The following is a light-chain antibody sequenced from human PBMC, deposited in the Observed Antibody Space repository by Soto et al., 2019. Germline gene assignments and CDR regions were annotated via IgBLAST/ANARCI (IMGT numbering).Light chain of an antibody. V-gene: IGKV3-20*01. CDR3: QQYGSSPIT. CDR2: GAS. CDR1: QRVSSSY. J-gene: IGKJ5*01. Sequence: EIVLTQSPGTLSLSPGERATLSCGASQRVSSSYLAWYQQKPGQAPRLLICGASSRATGIPDRFSGSGSGTDFTLTITRLEPEDSAVYYCQQYGSSPITFGRGTRLEI.